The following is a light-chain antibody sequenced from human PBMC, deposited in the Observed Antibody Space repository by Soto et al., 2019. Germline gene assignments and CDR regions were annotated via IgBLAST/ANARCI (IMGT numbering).Light chain of an antibody. J-gene: IGKJ1*01. CDR1: QSVSSSY. Sequence: TVCMYRVEIAMLSVTSSQSVSSSYLAWYQQKPGQAPRLLIYGASSRATGIPDRFSGSGSGTDFTLTISRLEPEDFAVYYCQQYGSSPWTFGQGAKVDNK. V-gene: IGKV3-20*01. CDR2: GAS. CDR3: QQYGSSPWT.